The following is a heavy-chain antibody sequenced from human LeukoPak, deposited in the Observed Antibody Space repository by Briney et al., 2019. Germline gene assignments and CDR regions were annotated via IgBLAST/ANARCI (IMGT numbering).Heavy chain of an antibody. J-gene: IGHJ3*02. Sequence: SETLSLTCTVSGGSISSYYWSWIRQPPGKGLEWIGYIYYSGSTNYNPSLKRRVTISVDTSTNQFSLKLSSVTAADTAVYYCYGADYYYSSGYPRYAFDIWGQGTMVTVSS. CDR1: GGSISSYY. CDR2: IYYSGST. V-gene: IGHV4-59*01. D-gene: IGHD3-22*01. CDR3: YGADYYYSSGYPRYAFDI.